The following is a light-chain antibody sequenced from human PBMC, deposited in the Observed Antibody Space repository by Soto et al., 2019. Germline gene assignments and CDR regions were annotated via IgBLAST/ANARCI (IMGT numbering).Light chain of an antibody. J-gene: IGKJ4*01. V-gene: IGKV3-15*01. CDR2: GAS. CDR3: QQYSKWPLT. Sequence: EIAMTQSPDTLSVSPGDRATLSCRASQGVRSDLAWYQQKAGQSPRLLIYGASTRAAETPARFSGSGSETEFTLTVSSLQSEDFAVYYCQQYSKWPLTFXGGTKADIK. CDR1: QGVRSD.